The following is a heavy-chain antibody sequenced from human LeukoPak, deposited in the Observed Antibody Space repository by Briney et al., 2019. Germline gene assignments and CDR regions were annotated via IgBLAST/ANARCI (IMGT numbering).Heavy chain of an antibody. V-gene: IGHV4-59*01. Sequence: PSETLSLTCTVSGVSINTYFWSWIRQPPGKGLEWIGYVYYNGITNYNPSLKSRVSISLDTSKNQFSLRLNSVTAAEMAVYYCASRLGGTTFHWGQGTLVTVSS. J-gene: IGHJ4*02. CDR1: GVSINTYF. D-gene: IGHD1/OR15-1a*01. CDR2: VYYNGIT. CDR3: ASRLGGTTFH.